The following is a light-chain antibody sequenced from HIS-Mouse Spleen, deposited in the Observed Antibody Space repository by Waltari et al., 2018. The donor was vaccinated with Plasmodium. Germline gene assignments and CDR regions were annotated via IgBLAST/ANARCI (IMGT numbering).Light chain of an antibody. CDR2: GSS. V-gene: IGKV3-15*01. J-gene: IGKJ3*01. CDR1: QSVSSN. Sequence: EIVMTQSPATLSVSPGERATLSYRASQSVSSNLAWYQQKQGQSPSRLSYGSSTRATCIPVRFSGSGSGTEFTLTISSLQSEDFAVYYCQQYNNWSFTFGPGTKVDIK. CDR3: QQYNNWSFT.